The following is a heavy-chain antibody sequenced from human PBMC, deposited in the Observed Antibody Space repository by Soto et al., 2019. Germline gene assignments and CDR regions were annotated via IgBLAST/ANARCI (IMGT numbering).Heavy chain of an antibody. Sequence: QVQLVESGGGVVQSGRSLRLSCAASGFTFSRYGFHWVRQAPGKGLEWVALIWSDGSNKYYTESVKGRFTISRDDSKNTLYLEMDSLRAEDTAVYYCAREENRGGVDYWGQGTLVTVSS. V-gene: IGHV3-33*01. CDR2: IWSDGSNK. D-gene: IGHD3-16*01. J-gene: IGHJ4*02. CDR3: AREENRGGVDY. CDR1: GFTFSRYG.